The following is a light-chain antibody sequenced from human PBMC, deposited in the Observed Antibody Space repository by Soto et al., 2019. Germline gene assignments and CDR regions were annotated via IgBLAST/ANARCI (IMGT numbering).Light chain of an antibody. CDR3: QQYHTFPVT. CDR2: DAS. CDR1: LSISSN. Sequence: EIVMTQSPATLSLSPGEGATLSCRASLSISSNLAWYQQKPGQAPRLLIYDASTRATGITGRFRGSGSGTEFALTISSLQSEDFVVYYCQQYHTFPVTFGPGTKVDIK. J-gene: IGKJ3*01. V-gene: IGKV3-15*01.